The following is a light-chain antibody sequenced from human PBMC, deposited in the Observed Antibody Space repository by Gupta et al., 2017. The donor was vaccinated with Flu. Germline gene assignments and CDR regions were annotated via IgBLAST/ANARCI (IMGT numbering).Light chain of an antibody. CDR3: QQRIEWPDT. CDR2: GAS. Sequence: PATPVISPGERATISCRTSQSINSDLAWYQQRPAQAPRLLIYGASNRATGIPARFSGSGSGTDFTLTISSLEPEDFAVYYCQQRIEWPDTFGQGTKLEI. V-gene: IGKV3-11*01. J-gene: IGKJ2*01. CDR1: QSINSD.